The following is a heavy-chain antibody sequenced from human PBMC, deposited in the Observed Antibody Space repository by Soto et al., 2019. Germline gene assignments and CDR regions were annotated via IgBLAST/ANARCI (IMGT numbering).Heavy chain of an antibody. J-gene: IGHJ5*02. D-gene: IGHD3-10*01. CDR1: GGSISSGDYY. CDR2: IYSSGST. Sequence: TLSLTCTVSGGSISSGDYYWNWIRQPPGKGLEWIRYIYSSGSTYYNPSLKSRVTISVDTSKNQFSLKLNSVTGADTAVYYCAREDGSGTNYNLFDPWGQGTLVTVSS. V-gene: IGHV4-30-4*01. CDR3: AREDGSGTNYNLFDP.